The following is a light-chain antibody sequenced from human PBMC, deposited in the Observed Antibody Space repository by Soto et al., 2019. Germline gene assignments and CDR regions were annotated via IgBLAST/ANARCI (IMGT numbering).Light chain of an antibody. CDR1: QTVNTS. V-gene: IGKV3-11*01. CDR3: QQRSHWPT. CDR2: DAS. Sequence: DIVLTQSPATLSLSPGYRTTLSCRASQTVNTSLAWYQQKPGPAPRLLIYDASNRATDIPARLTASGSGTDFTLTISSLEPEDFAVYYCQQRSHWPTFGQGTKVDIK. J-gene: IGKJ1*01.